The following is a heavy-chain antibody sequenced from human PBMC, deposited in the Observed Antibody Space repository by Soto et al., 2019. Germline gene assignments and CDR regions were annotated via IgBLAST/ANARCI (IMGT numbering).Heavy chain of an antibody. D-gene: IGHD3-16*01. J-gene: IGHJ6*03. CDR3: AAAVPAEYVFPYYYMDV. CDR1: GASISSYH. CDR2: IYYSGSA. V-gene: IGHV4-59*01. Sequence: QVQLQESGPGLVKPSETLSLTCTVSGASISSYHWSWIRQTPGKGLEWIGYIYYSGSANYNPSLKRRVTFSVDTSKNQLSLKLSSVTAADTGVYYCAAAVPAEYVFPYYYMDVWGKGTTVTVSS.